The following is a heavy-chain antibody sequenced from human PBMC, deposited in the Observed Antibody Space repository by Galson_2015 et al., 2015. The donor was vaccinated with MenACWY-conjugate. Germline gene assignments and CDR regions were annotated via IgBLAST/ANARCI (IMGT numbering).Heavy chain of an antibody. CDR1: AGSIGPSS. CDR2: LSYRGAP. Sequence: LSLTCPAPAGSIGPSSSHWIRPPPGPALAWVGRLSYRGAPNYHPSLQTRATLPLDTPTNPFSLLLNSVTAADTAIYYCALRRVEARPASVDNWLAPWGQGIRVTVSS. D-gene: IGHD1-26*01. V-gene: IGHV4-59*01. J-gene: IGHJ5*02. CDR3: ALRRVEARPASVDNWLAP.